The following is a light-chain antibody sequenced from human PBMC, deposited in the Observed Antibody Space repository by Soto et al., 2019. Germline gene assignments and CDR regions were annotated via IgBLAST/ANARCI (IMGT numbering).Light chain of an antibody. CDR2: DAS. V-gene: IGKV1-5*01. CDR1: RNIWEY. CDR3: QQYNSYLVT. J-gene: IGKJ4*01. Sequence: DIQVTQSPSSLSASVGDRVTITCRASRNIWEYLNWYQQKPGKAPKLLIFDASTLESGVPSRFSGSGSGTEFTLTINTLQPDDFATYYCQQYNSYLVTFGGGTKVDIK.